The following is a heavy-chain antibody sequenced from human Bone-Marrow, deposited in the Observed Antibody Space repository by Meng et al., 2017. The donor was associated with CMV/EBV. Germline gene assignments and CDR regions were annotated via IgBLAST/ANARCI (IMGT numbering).Heavy chain of an antibody. CDR1: GGSISSSSYY. CDR2: IYYSGST. CDR3: ARRLGPYYFDY. D-gene: IGHD6-6*01. Sequence: SETLSLTCTVSGGSISSSSYYWGWIRQPPGKGLEWIGSIYYSGSTYYNPSLKSRVTISVDTSKNQYPLKLSSVTAADTAVYYCARRLGPYYFDYWGQGTLVTVSS. J-gene: IGHJ4*02. V-gene: IGHV4-39*06.